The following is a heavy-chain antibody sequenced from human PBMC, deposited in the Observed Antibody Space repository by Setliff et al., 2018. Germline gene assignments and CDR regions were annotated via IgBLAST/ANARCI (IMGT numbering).Heavy chain of an antibody. V-gene: IGHV3-21*04. Sequence: PGGSLRLSCEASGFSFSNYAMNWVRQAPGKGLEWVASFSSRNDYIYHADSVKGRFTISRDNAKNSLSLQMNSLRAEDTAVYYCAPFCSHSSYCPPPDWGQGTLVTVSS. CDR1: GFSFSNYA. J-gene: IGHJ4*02. CDR3: APFCSHSSYCPPPD. CDR2: FSSRNDYI. D-gene: IGHD2-15*01.